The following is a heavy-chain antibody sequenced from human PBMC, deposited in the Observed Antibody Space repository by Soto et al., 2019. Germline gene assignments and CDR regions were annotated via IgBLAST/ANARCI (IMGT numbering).Heavy chain of an antibody. Sequence: QVQLVQSGAEVKKPGASVKVSCTSSGYTFTSYDSNWVRQATGQGLAWMGWMNPNSGNTGYAQKVQGRVTMTRNTSISTAYKELSSLRSGDTAVYYWARTIYGDTSAAFDLWGQGTMVPVSS. V-gene: IGHV1-8*01. CDR3: ARTIYGDTSAAFDL. CDR2: MNPNSGNT. CDR1: GYTFTSYD. D-gene: IGHD4-17*01. J-gene: IGHJ3*01.